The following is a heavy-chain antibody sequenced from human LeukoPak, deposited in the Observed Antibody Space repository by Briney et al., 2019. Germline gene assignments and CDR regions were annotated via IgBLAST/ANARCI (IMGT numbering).Heavy chain of an antibody. CDR1: GGSISSYY. Sequence: PSESLSLTCTVSGGSISSYYWSWIRQPPGEGLEWIGYIYYSGSTNYNPSLKSRVTISVDTSKNQFSLKLSSVTAADTAVYYCASAYYYDSSGYYWTTPFDYWGQGTLVTVSS. CDR3: ASAYYYDSSGYYWTTPFDY. J-gene: IGHJ4*02. V-gene: IGHV4-59*01. D-gene: IGHD3-22*01. CDR2: IYYSGST.